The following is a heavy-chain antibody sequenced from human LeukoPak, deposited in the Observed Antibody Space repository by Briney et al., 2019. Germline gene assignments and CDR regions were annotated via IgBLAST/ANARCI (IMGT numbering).Heavy chain of an antibody. Sequence: SGGSLRLSCAASGFTFSDYYMSWVRQAPGKGREWVSGISGSGGSTYYADSVKGRFTISRDISKNTLFLQMNSLRAEDTAVYYCAKVDDYVWGSYRPIDYFDYWGQGTLVTVSS. D-gene: IGHD3-16*02. CDR1: GFTFSDYY. J-gene: IGHJ4*02. CDR3: AKVDDYVWGSYRPIDYFDY. V-gene: IGHV3-23*01. CDR2: ISGSGGST.